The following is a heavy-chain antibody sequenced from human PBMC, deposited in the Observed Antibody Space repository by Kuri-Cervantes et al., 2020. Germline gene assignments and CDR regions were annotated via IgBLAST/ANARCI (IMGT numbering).Heavy chain of an antibody. D-gene: IGHD3-9*01. CDR1: GGSISSGGYY. CDR2: IYYSGST. J-gene: IGHJ6*02. V-gene: IGHV4-31*03. CDR3: ARDHWYFDRRGYYYYGMDV. Sequence: LRLSCTVSGGSISSGGYYWSWIRQHPGKGLEWIGYIYYSGSTYYNPSLKSRVTISVDTSKNQFSLKLSSVTAADTAVYYCARDHWYFDRRGYYYYGMDVWGQGTTVTVSS.